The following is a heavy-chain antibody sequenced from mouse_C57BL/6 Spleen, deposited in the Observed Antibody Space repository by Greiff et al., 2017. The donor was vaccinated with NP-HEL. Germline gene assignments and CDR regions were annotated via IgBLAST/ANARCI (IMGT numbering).Heavy chain of an antibody. D-gene: IGHD2-13*01. CDR3: AGEDYSMDY. CDR2: ISASGSYT. Sequence: EVKVVESGGGLVKPGGSLKLSCAASGFTFSSYAMSWVRQTPEKRLEWVGTISASGSYTYYPDNVKGRSTFSRDNAKNNLYLQMSQLKAEDSGRYCCAGEDYSMDYWGQGTSVTVSS. CDR1: GFTFSSYA. V-gene: IGHV5-4*01. J-gene: IGHJ4*01.